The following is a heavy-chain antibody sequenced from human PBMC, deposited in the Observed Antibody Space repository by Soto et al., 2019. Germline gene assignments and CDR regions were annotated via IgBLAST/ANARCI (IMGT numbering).Heavy chain of an antibody. J-gene: IGHJ4*02. Sequence: VGSLRLSCAASGFSFRNYGMQWVRHAPGEGLECVAVISYEGSRISYAVAVKGRFTISRDNSQNAVFLKMNRLKPDDTAVYSCAKDHGGGNFFLYFDLWGQGTLVTVSS. V-gene: IGHV3-30*18. CDR2: ISYEGSRI. D-gene: IGHD2-15*01. CDR1: GFSFRNYG. CDR3: AKDHGGGNFFLYFDL.